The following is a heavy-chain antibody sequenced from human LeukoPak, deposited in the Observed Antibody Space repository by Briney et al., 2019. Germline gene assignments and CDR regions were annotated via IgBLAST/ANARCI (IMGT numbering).Heavy chain of an antibody. CDR2: IYPGDSDT. D-gene: IGHD5-12*01. Sequence: GESLSLSCKGSGYSFTSYWIAWVPEMPGKGLEWMGLIYPGDSDTIYTPSFQGQVTISADKFISTAYLPWSSLKASDTAMYYCARQGRGYSGYDQYYFDYWGQGTLVTVSS. J-gene: IGHJ4*02. V-gene: IGHV5-51*01. CDR1: GYSFTSYW. CDR3: ARQGRGYSGYDQYYFDY.